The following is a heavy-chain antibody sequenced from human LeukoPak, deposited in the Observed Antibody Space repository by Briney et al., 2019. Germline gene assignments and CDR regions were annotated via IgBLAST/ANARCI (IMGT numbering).Heavy chain of an antibody. CDR1: GYSISSGYY. J-gene: IGHJ4*02. Sequence: SETLSLTCTVSGYSISSGYYWGWIRQPPEKGLEWIGSIYYSGSTYYNPSLKSRVSISVDTSKNQVSLKLISVTAADTAVYYCARGFRGDNFDYWGQGTLVTVSS. CDR2: IYYSGST. CDR3: ARGFRGDNFDY. D-gene: IGHD7-27*01. V-gene: IGHV4-38-2*02.